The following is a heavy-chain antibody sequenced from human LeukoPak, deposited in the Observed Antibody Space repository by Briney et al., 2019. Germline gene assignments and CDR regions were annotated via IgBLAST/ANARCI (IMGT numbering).Heavy chain of an antibody. CDR2: NSGRDGSK. CDR3: AKHRRYTYGFDAFDV. J-gene: IGHJ3*01. V-gene: IGHV3-23*01. CDR1: AFIFSTYV. D-gene: IGHD5-18*01. Sequence: TGGSLRLSCAASAFIFSTYVMSWVRQAPGKGLGWVSVNSGRDGSKYYADSVKGRFTISRDNSRNTLYLQMNSLRAEDTAIYYCAKHRRYTYGFDAFDVWGQGTMVTVSS.